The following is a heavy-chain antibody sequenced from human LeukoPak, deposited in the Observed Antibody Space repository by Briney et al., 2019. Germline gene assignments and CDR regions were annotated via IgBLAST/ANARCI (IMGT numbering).Heavy chain of an antibody. Sequence: SETLSLTCTVSGCAISGYYWSWIRQPPGAGLEWIGYMYSSGSTDYNPSLKSRVTISVDTSKNQFSLKLSTVTAADTAIYYCARQRSGYGGVDYWGQGTLVTVSS. D-gene: IGHD5-12*01. J-gene: IGHJ4*02. CDR3: ARQRSGYGGVDY. CDR2: MYSSGST. CDR1: GCAISGYY. V-gene: IGHV4-59*08.